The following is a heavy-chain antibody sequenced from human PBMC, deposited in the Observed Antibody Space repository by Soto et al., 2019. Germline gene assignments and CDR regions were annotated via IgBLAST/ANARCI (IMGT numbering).Heavy chain of an antibody. J-gene: IGHJ4*02. Sequence: GGSLRLSCAASGFTVSSNYMSWVRQAPGKGLEWVSVIYSGGSTYYADSVKGRFTISRHNSKNTLYLQMNSLRAEDTAVYYCASLRPGIAAAIFDYWGQGTLVTASS. D-gene: IGHD6-13*01. V-gene: IGHV3-53*04. CDR3: ASLRPGIAAAIFDY. CDR1: GFTVSSNY. CDR2: IYSGGST.